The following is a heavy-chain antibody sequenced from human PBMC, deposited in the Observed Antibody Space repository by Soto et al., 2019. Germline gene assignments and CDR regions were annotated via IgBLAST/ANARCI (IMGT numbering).Heavy chain of an antibody. Sequence: QVQLQQWGAGLLKPSETLSLTCAVYGGSFSGYYWSWIRQPPGKGLEWIGEINHSGSTNYNPSLKSRVTISVDTSKNQFSLKLSSVTAADTAVHYCARIIVATAGGWFDPWGQGTLVTVSS. V-gene: IGHV4-34*01. CDR2: INHSGST. CDR3: ARIIVATAGGWFDP. D-gene: IGHD5-12*01. J-gene: IGHJ5*02. CDR1: GGSFSGYY.